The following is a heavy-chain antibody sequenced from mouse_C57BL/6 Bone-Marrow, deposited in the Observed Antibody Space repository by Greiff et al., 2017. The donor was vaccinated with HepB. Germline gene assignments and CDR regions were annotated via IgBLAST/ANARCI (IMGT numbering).Heavy chain of an antibody. CDR2: IYPGSGST. D-gene: IGHD2-3*01. CDR1: GYTFTSYW. CDR3: ARSSDGYVRSMDY. J-gene: IGHJ4*01. V-gene: IGHV1-55*01. Sequence: VQLQQPGAELVKPGASVKMSCKASGYTFTSYWITWVKQRPGQGLEWIGDIYPGSGSTNYNEKFKSKATLTVDTSSSTADMQLSSLTSEDSAVYYGARSSDGYVRSMDYWGQGTSVTVSS.